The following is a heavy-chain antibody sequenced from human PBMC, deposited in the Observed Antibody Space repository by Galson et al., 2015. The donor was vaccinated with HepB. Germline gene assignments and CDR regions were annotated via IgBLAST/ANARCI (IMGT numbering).Heavy chain of an antibody. D-gene: IGHD3-16*01. CDR3: ARDIMGSAFDI. J-gene: IGHJ3*02. CDR2: ISYDGSNK. Sequence: LRLSCAASGFTFSSYAMHWVRQAPGKGLEWVAVISYDGSNKYYADSVKGRFTISRDNSKNTLYLQMNSLRAEDTAVYYCARDIMGSAFDIWGQGTMVTVSS. V-gene: IGHV3-30-3*01. CDR1: GFTFSSYA.